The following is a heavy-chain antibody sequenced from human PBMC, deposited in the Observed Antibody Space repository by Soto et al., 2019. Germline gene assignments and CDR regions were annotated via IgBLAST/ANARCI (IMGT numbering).Heavy chain of an antibody. CDR2: ISYDGSNK. Sequence: QVQLVESGGGVVQPGRSLRLSCAASGFTFSSYAMHWVRQAPGKGLEWVAVISYDGSNKYYADSVKGRFTISRDNSKNTLYLQMNSLRAEDTAVYYCARGLEMATMANYWGQGTLVTVSS. D-gene: IGHD5-12*01. CDR3: ARGLEMATMANY. V-gene: IGHV3-30-3*01. J-gene: IGHJ4*02. CDR1: GFTFSSYA.